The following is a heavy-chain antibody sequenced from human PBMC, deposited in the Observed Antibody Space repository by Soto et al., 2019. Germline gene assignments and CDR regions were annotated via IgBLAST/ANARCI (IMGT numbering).Heavy chain of an antibody. J-gene: IGHJ4*02. CDR3: ARVRDYSVSGSYLDF. Sequence: GASVKVSCKASGYIFTNYYIHWVRQAPGQGLEWMGIINPGGGSTNYAQKFQGRVTMTRDTSTSTVYMDLSGLRSEDTAMYYCARVRDYSVSGSYLDFWGQGTLVTVSS. D-gene: IGHD3-10*01. V-gene: IGHV1-46*03. CDR1: GYIFTNYY. CDR2: INPGGGST.